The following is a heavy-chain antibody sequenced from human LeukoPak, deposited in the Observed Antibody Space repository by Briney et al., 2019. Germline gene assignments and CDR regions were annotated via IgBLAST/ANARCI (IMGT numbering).Heavy chain of an antibody. J-gene: IGHJ3*02. CDR3: ATGQYCSGNRCYSGTFDI. Sequence: PSETLSLTCTVSGGSISSHYWSWIRQPPGKRLEWIGYINYSGTTNYNPSLKSRVTMSVDTSKSQFSLKLTSVTAADTAVYYCATGQYCSGNRCYSGTFDIWGQGTMVSVSS. CDR2: INYSGTT. D-gene: IGHD2-15*01. V-gene: IGHV4-59*11. CDR1: GGSISSHY.